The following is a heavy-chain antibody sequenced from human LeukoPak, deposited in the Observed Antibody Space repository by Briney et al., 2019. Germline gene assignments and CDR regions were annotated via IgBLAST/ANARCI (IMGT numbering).Heavy chain of an antibody. CDR1: GVTFSSYA. CDR2: ISGSGGST. D-gene: IGHD3-9*01. CDR3: AKPILTAFGYFDY. V-gene: IGHV3-23*01. J-gene: IGHJ4*02. Sequence: GGSLRLSCAASGVTFSSYAMSWVRQAPGKGLEWVSAISGSGGSTFYADSVKGRFTISRDNSKNTLYLQMNSLRAEDTAVYYCAKPILTAFGYFDYWGQGTLVTVSS.